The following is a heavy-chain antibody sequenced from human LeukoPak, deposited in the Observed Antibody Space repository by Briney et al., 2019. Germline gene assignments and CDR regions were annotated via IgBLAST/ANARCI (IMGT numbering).Heavy chain of an antibody. CDR2: FYYTENP. CDR3: ARGLDYGDYGLPGY. Sequence: NPSETLSLTCTVSGDSISSRNYYWGWIRQPPGKGLEWIGSFYYTENPEYDPSLKSRVTISADTSKNQLSLKLSSVTAADTAVYYCARGLDYGDYGLPGYWGQGTLVTVSS. J-gene: IGHJ4*02. CDR1: GDSISSRNYY. V-gene: IGHV4-39*01. D-gene: IGHD4-17*01.